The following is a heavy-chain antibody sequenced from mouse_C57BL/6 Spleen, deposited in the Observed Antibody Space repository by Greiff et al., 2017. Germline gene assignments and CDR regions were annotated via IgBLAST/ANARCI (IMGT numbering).Heavy chain of an antibody. CDR3: ARGGVAY. J-gene: IGHJ3*01. V-gene: IGHV1-85*01. CDR1: GYTFTSYD. CDR2: IYPRDGST. Sequence: VKLMESGPELVKPGASVKLSCKASGYTFTSYDINWVKQRPGQGLEWIGWIYPRDGSTKYNEKFKGKATLTVDTSSSTAYMELHSLTSEDSAVYFCARGGVAYWGQGTLVTVSA.